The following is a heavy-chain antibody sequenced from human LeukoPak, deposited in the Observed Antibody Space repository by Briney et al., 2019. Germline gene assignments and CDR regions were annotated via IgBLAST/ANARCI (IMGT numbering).Heavy chain of an antibody. V-gene: IGHV1-2*02. CDR1: VYTFTGYY. J-gene: IGHJ4*02. CDR2: INPNSGGT. D-gene: IGHD3-3*01. CDR3: AINLYYDFWSGYYEEEVFDY. Sequence: GASVKVSFKASVYTFTGYYMHWVRQAPGQRLEWIGWINPNSGGTNYAQKFQGRVTMTRDTSISTAYMELSRLRSDDTAVYYCAINLYYDFWSGYYEEEVFDYWGQGTLVTVSS.